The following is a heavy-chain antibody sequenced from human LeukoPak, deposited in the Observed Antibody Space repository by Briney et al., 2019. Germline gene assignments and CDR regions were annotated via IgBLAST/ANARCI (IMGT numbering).Heavy chain of an antibody. CDR1: GFTFSSYA. V-gene: IGHV3-7*01. D-gene: IGHD6-19*01. CDR2: IKQDGSEK. Sequence: GGSLRLSCAASGFTFSSYAMSWVRQAPGKGLEWVANIKQDGSEKYYVDSVKGRFTISRDNAKNSLYLQMNSLRAEDTAVYYCARVMYSSGWGPFDYWGQGTLVAVSS. J-gene: IGHJ4*02. CDR3: ARVMYSSGWGPFDY.